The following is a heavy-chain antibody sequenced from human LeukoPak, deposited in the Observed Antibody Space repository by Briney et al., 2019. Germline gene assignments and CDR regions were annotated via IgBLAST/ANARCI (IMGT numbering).Heavy chain of an antibody. D-gene: IGHD3-22*01. CDR1: GYSFTSYW. V-gene: IGHV5-51*03. CDR3: ARERYYYDSSGYYYEYNWFDP. Sequence: GESLKISCKGSGYSFTSYWIGWVRQMPGKGLERMGIIYPGDSDTRYSPSFQGQVTISADKSISTAYLQWSSLKASDTAMYYCARERYYYDSSGYYYEYNWFDPWGQGTLVTVSS. J-gene: IGHJ5*02. CDR2: IYPGDSDT.